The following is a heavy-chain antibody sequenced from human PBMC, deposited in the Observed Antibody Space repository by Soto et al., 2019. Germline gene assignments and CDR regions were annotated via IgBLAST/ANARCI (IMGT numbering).Heavy chain of an antibody. Sequence: QVQLQESGPGLVKPSQTLSLTCTVSGGSISSGGYYWSWIRQHPGKGLEWIGYIYYSGSTYYNPSLQSRVTISVDPSKNQFSLQLSSVTAADTAVYYCARDQPRDYGDYSAAFDIWGQGTMVTVSS. CDR2: IYYSGST. D-gene: IGHD4-17*01. CDR3: ARDQPRDYGDYSAAFDI. V-gene: IGHV4-31*03. J-gene: IGHJ3*02. CDR1: GGSISSGGYY.